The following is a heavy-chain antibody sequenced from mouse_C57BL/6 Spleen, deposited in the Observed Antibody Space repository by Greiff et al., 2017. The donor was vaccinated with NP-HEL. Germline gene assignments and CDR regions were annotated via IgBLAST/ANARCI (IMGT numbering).Heavy chain of an antibody. CDR2: IRNKANGYTT. V-gene: IGHV7-3*01. CDR3: ARYAYYYVSSYVYFDV. D-gene: IGHD1-1*01. J-gene: IGHJ1*03. Sequence: EVKLVESGGGLVQPGGSLSLSCAASGFTFTDYYMSWVRQPPGKALEWLGFIRNKANGYTTEYSASVKGRFTISRDNSQSILYLQMNALRAEDSATYYCARYAYYYVSSYVYFDVWGTGTTVTVSS. CDR1: GFTFTDYY.